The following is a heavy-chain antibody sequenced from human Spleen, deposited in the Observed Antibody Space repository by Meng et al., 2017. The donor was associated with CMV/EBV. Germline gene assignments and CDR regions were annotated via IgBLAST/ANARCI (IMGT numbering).Heavy chain of an antibody. J-gene: IGHJ5*02. D-gene: IGHD3-16*02. CDR2: IYWNDYK. CDR3: AHSATRMITFGGVIVSRGFDP. Sequence: SGVGVGWIRQPPGKALEWLALIYWNDYKRYSPSLKSRLTITKDASKNQVVLTMTNMDPVDTATYYCAHSATRMITFGGVIVSRGFDPWGQGTLVTVSS. V-gene: IGHV2-5*01. CDR1: SGVG.